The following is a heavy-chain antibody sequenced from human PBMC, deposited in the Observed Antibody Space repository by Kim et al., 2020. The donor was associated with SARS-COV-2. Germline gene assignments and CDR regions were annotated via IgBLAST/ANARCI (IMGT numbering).Heavy chain of an antibody. CDR1: GFTFSDYW. J-gene: IGHJ6*02. D-gene: IGHD3-10*01. CDR3: ARRRSMVRDYYYYSLDV. V-gene: IGHV3-7*01. CDR2: IKEDGSEN. Sequence: GGSLRLSCAASGFTFSDYWMTWVRQAPGKGLEWVANIKEDGSENYYVDSVKGRFTISRDNAKNSLYLQMNSLRDEDTAVYYCARRRSMVRDYYYYSLDVWGQGATVTVSS.